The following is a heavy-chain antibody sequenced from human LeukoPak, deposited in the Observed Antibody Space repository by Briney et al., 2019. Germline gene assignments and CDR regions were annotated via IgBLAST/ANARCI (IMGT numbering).Heavy chain of an antibody. D-gene: IGHD1-26*01. CDR1: GFTVSSNY. V-gene: IGHV3-53*04. CDR3: ASGSYSLFDY. Sequence: AGGSLRLSCAASGFTVSSNYMSWVRLAPGKGLEWVSVIYSGGSTYYADSVKGRFTISRHNSKNTLYLQMNSLRAEDTAVYYCASGSYSLFDYWGQGTLVTVSS. J-gene: IGHJ4*02. CDR2: IYSGGST.